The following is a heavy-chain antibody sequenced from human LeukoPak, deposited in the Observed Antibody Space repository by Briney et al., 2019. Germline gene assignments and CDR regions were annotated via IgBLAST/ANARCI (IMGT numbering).Heavy chain of an antibody. Sequence: PSETLSLTCTVSGGSISSGDYYWSWIRQPPGKGLEWIGYIYYSGSTYHNPALKSRVSMSVDTSKNQFSLKLSSVTAADTAVYYCARVRYGDYFFDYWGQGTLVTVSS. D-gene: IGHD4-17*01. CDR3: ARVRYGDYFFDY. J-gene: IGHJ4*02. CDR1: GGSISSGDYY. V-gene: IGHV4-30-4*01. CDR2: IYYSGST.